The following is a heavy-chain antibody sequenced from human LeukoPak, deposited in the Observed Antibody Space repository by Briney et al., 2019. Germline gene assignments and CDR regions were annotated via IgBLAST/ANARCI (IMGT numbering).Heavy chain of an antibody. Sequence: KSSETLSLTCTVSGGSISSHYWSWIRQPPGKGLEWIGYIYYSGSTNYNPSLKSRVAISVDTSKNQFSLKLSSVTAADTAVYYCARGNRVGDGYNQRFDYWGQGTLVTVSS. CDR3: ARGNRVGDGYNQRFDY. D-gene: IGHD5-24*01. CDR1: GGSISSHY. V-gene: IGHV4-59*11. J-gene: IGHJ4*02. CDR2: IYYSGST.